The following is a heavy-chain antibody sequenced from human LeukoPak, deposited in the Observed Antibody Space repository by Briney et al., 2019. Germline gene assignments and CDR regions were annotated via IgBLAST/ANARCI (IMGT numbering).Heavy chain of an antibody. Sequence: ASVKVSCKASGYTFTGYYMHWVRQAPGQGLEWMGWINPNSGGTNYAQKFQGRVTMTRDTSISTAYMELSRLRSDDTAVYYCARLDPAAGYSSGWYLDYWGQGTLVTVSS. D-gene: IGHD6-19*01. J-gene: IGHJ4*02. V-gene: IGHV1-2*02. CDR3: ARLDPAAGYSSGWYLDY. CDR2: INPNSGGT. CDR1: GYTFTGYY.